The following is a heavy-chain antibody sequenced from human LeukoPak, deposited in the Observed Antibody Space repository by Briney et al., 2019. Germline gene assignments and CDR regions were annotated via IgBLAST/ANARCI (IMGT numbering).Heavy chain of an antibody. CDR1: GGTFSSYA. V-gene: IGHV1-69*13. J-gene: IGHJ4*02. Sequence: SVKVSCKASGGTFSSYAISWVRQAPGQGLELMGGIIPIFGTANYAQKFQGRVTITADESTSTAYMELSSLRSEDTAVYYCARGTTVVSYFDYWGQGTLVTVSS. CDR2: IIPIFGTA. CDR3: ARGTTVVSYFDY. D-gene: IGHD4-23*01.